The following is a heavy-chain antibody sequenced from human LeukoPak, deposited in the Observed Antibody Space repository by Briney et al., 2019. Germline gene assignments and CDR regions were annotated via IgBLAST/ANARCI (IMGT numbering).Heavy chain of an antibody. D-gene: IGHD3-22*01. Sequence: PGGSLRLSCVASGFTFSNAWMSWVRQAPGKGLEWVGRIKSKTDGGTTDDAAPVKGRFTISRDDSKNTLYLQMNSLKTEDTAVYYCAASYYDSSGYRAWGQGTLVTVSS. V-gene: IGHV3-15*01. CDR1: GFTFSNAW. CDR3: AASYYDSSGYRA. J-gene: IGHJ5*02. CDR2: IKSKTDGGTT.